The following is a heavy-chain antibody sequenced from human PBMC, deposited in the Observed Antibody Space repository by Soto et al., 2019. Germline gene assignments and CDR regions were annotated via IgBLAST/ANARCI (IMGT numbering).Heavy chain of an antibody. CDR1: GDSISDSRW. D-gene: IGHD2-2*01. Sequence: QVQLQESGPGLVKPSGTLSLTCAVSGDSISDSRWWSWVRRPPGKGLVRIGEISHSGNTNYNPSLKSRVTMSIDKAKNQFSLNLTSVTAADTAVYYCARVISSREEYFDYWGQGTLVTVSP. V-gene: IGHV4-4*02. CDR2: ISHSGNT. J-gene: IGHJ4*02. CDR3: ARVISSREEYFDY.